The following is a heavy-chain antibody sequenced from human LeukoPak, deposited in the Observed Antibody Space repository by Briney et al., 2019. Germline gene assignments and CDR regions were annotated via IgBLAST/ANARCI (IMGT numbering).Heavy chain of an antibody. CDR2: INQDGSEK. CDR1: GFTFNSYW. V-gene: IGHV3-7*01. Sequence: GGSLRLSCAASGFTFNSYWMSWVRQAPGKGLEWVANINQDGSEKDYVDSVKGRFTISRDNAKNSLYLQMNSLRAEDTAVYYCARGATYSSGWSFDYWGQGTLVTVSS. J-gene: IGHJ4*02. D-gene: IGHD6-19*01. CDR3: ARGATYSSGWSFDY.